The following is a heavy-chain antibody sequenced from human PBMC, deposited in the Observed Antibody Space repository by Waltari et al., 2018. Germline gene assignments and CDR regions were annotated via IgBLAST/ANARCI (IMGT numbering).Heavy chain of an antibody. Sequence: QVQLQESGPGLVKPSGTLSVTCAVSGDPISGTYWWSWVRQPPGKGLEWIGQIHGSGRSNYNPSLESRVTVSIDTSNNHFSLKVTSATAADTAVYYCARDRGRGLYLDSWGQGTLVTVSP. V-gene: IGHV4-4*02. CDR2: IHGSGRS. CDR1: GDPISGTYW. D-gene: IGHD2-15*01. J-gene: IGHJ4*02. CDR3: ARDRGRGLYLDS.